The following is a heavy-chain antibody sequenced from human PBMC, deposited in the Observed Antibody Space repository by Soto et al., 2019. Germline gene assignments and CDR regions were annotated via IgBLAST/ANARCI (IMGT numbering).Heavy chain of an antibody. CDR3: AKYFEYSSYDAFDY. CDR2: ISGSGAST. V-gene: IGHV3-23*01. D-gene: IGHD6-6*01. Sequence: GGSLRLSCAASGFTFSSYAMSWVRQAPGKGLEWVSAISGSGASTFYADSVKGRFTMSRDNSKNTLYLQMNSLRAEDTAVYYCAKYFEYSSYDAFDYWGQGTLVTVSS. J-gene: IGHJ4*02. CDR1: GFTFSSYA.